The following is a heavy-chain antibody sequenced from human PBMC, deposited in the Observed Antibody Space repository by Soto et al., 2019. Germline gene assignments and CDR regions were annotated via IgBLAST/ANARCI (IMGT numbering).Heavy chain of an antibody. V-gene: IGHV3-72*01. CDR1: GFTFSYRY. J-gene: IGHJ4*02. CDR2: TKNKANSYTT. D-gene: IGHD3-16*01. CDR3: TIEGAYPGPDFDY. Sequence: GGSLRLSCAASGFTFSYRYMDWVRQAPGKGLERVGRTKNKANSYTTEYAASVKGRFTISRDYSRDSVYLQMNSLKADDTAVYYCTIEGAYPGPDFDYWGQGTQVTVSS.